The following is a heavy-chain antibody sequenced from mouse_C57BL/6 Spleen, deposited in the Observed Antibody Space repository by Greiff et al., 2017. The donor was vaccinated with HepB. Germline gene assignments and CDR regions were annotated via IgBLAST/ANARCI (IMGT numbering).Heavy chain of an antibody. Sequence: QVQLQQSGAELVKPGASVKISCKASGYAFSSYWMNWVKQRPGKGLEWIGQIYPGDGDTNYNGKFKGKATLTADKSSSTAYMQLSSLTSEDSAVYFCARDYDYDGVFDYWGQGTTLTVSS. CDR3: ARDYDYDGVFDY. D-gene: IGHD2-4*01. J-gene: IGHJ2*01. CDR2: IYPGDGDT. CDR1: GYAFSSYW. V-gene: IGHV1-80*01.